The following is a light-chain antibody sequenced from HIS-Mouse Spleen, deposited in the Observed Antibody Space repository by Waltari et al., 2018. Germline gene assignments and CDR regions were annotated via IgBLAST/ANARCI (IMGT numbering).Light chain of an antibody. CDR3: QSADSSGTYV. Sequence: SYQLTQPPSVSVSPGQTARITGSGDPFHKQSADWYQQTPGQAPVLVLYKDRERPSGIPERFSGSSSGTTVTLTISGVQAEDEADYYCQSADSSGTYVFGGGTKLTVL. CDR1: PFHKQS. CDR2: KDR. V-gene: IGLV3-25*03. J-gene: IGLJ2*01.